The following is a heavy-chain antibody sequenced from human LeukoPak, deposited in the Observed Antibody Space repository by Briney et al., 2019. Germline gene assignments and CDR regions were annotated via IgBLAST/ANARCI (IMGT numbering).Heavy chain of an antibody. Sequence: SETLSLTCAVYGGSFSGYYWSWIRQPPGKGLAWVAGINLSGSTNYNASLKSRVTISVDTSKNQFSLKLSSVTAADTAVYYCARGRRMWFGELFTWGAFEIWGQGTMVTVSS. V-gene: IGHV4-34*01. CDR3: ARGRRMWFGELFTWGAFEI. CDR2: INLSGST. J-gene: IGHJ3*02. CDR1: GGSFSGYY. D-gene: IGHD3-10*01.